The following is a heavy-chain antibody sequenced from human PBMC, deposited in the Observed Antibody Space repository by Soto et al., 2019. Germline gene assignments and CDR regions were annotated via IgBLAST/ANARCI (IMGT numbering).Heavy chain of an antibody. CDR3: ARGIAAAGPKLDY. CDR2: ISSANTTI. Sequence: EVQLVESGGGLVQPGGSLRLSCAASGFTFSSYSMNWVRQAPGKGLEWVSYISSANTTIYYADSVKGRFTISRDNAKNSLYLQMNSLRADDTAVYYCARGIAAAGPKLDYWGQGTLVTVSS. V-gene: IGHV3-48*01. D-gene: IGHD6-13*01. J-gene: IGHJ4*02. CDR1: GFTFSSYS.